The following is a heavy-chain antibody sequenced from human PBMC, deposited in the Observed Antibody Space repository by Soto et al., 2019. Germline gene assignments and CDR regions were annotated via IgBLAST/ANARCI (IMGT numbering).Heavy chain of an antibody. V-gene: IGHV4-30-2*01. CDR2: IYHSGST. CDR3: ARGPPLLW. CDR1: GGSISSGGYS. J-gene: IGHJ4*02. D-gene: IGHD2-21*01. Sequence: QLQLQESGSGLVKPSQTLSLTCAVSGGSISSGGYSWSWIRQPPGKGLEWIGYIYHSGSTYYNPSLKSRLTTSVDRSQHQFSLKLSSMTAGDTAVYYCARGPPLLWWSQGTLVTVSS.